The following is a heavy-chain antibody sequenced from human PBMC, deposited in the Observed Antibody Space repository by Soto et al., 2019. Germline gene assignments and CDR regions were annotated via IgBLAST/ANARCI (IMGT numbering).Heavy chain of an antibody. CDR1: WFTFSSYA. D-gene: IGHD5-18*01. Sequence: GVSLRLSCAASWFTFSSYAMHWVRQAPGKGLEWVAVISYDGSNKYYADSVKGRFTISRDNSKNTLYLQMNRLRAEDTAVYYCAISVGGRWLQYFDERGKGTLVTVSS. CDR3: AISVGGRWLQYFDE. CDR2: ISYDGSNK. J-gene: IGHJ4*02. V-gene: IGHV3-30-3*01.